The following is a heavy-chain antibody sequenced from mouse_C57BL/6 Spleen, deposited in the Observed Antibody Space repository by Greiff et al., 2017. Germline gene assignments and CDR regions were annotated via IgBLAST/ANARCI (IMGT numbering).Heavy chain of an antibody. CDR3: AARGYYYGSSYDYFDY. Sequence: VQLQQPGTELVKPGASVKLSCKASGYTFTSYWMHWVKQRPGQGLEWIGNINPSNGGTNYNEKFKSKATLTVDKSSSTAYMQLSSLTSEDSAVYYCAARGYYYGSSYDYFDYWGQGTTLTVSS. J-gene: IGHJ2*01. V-gene: IGHV1-53*01. CDR2: INPSNGGT. CDR1: GYTFTSYW. D-gene: IGHD1-1*01.